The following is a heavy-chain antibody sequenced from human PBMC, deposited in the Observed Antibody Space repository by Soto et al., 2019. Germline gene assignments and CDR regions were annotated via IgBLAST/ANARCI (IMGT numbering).Heavy chain of an antibody. J-gene: IGHJ4*02. V-gene: IGHV3-7*01. CDR2: IKQDGSEK. D-gene: IGHD3-3*01. CDR1: GFTFSSYW. CDR3: ARDTYYDFWSGYYTWVGIDY. Sequence: GGSLRLSCAASGFTFSSYWMSWVRQAPGKGLEWVANIKQDGSEKYYVDSVKGRFTISRDNAKNSLYLQMNSLRAEDTAVYYCARDTYYDFWSGYYTWVGIDYWGQGTLVTVSS.